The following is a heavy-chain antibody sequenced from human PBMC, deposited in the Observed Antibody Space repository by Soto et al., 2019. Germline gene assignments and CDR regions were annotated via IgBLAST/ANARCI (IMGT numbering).Heavy chain of an antibody. CDR3: ARLANDYGDYESLDY. D-gene: IGHD4-17*01. Sequence: QVQLVESGGGVVQPGRSLRLSCAASGFTFSSYGMHWVRQAPGKGLEWAAVIWYDGSNKYYADSVKGRFTISRDNSKNTRYLQMNSLRAEDTAVYYCARLANDYGDYESLDYWGQGTLVTVSS. V-gene: IGHV3-33*01. CDR2: IWYDGSNK. J-gene: IGHJ4*02. CDR1: GFTFSSYG.